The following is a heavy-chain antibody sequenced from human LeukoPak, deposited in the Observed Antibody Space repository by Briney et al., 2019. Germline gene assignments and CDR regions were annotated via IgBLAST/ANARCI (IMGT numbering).Heavy chain of an antibody. Sequence: GGSLRLSCAASGFTVSSSYMSWVRQTPGKGLEWMGIISPGDSDARYSPSFQGQVTISADKSISTAYLRWSSLKASDTAISYCARRYCSSTSCNPYFFDYWGQGTLVTVSS. CDR3: ARRYCSSTSCNPYFFDY. CDR1: GFTVSSSY. V-gene: IGHV5-51*01. D-gene: IGHD2-2*01. J-gene: IGHJ4*02. CDR2: ISPGDSDA.